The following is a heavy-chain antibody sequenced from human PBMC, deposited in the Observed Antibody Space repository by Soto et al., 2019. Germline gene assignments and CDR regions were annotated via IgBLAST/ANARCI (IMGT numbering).Heavy chain of an antibody. CDR2: IKQDGSEK. CDR1: GFTFSSYW. Sequence: GGSLRLSCAASGFTFSSYWMSWVRQAPGKGLEWVANIKQDGSEKYYVDSVKGRFTISRDNAKNSLYLQMNSLRVEDTAVYYCARGGVYDAFDIWGQGTMVTVSS. CDR3: ARGGVYDAFDI. J-gene: IGHJ3*02. V-gene: IGHV3-7*05. D-gene: IGHD1-20*01.